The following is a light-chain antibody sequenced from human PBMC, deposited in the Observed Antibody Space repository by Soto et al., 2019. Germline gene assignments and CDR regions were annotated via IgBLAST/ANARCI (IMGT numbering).Light chain of an antibody. CDR3: TSYTSSRIWV. Sequence: QSVLTQPPSVSGSPGQSVTISCTGTSSDVGSYNRVSWYQQPPGTAPKLMIYEVTNRPSGVPVRFSGSKSANTASLTISGLQAEDEADYYCTSYTSSRIWVFGGGTQLTVL. CDR2: EVT. J-gene: IGLJ3*02. CDR1: SSDVGSYNR. V-gene: IGLV2-18*02.